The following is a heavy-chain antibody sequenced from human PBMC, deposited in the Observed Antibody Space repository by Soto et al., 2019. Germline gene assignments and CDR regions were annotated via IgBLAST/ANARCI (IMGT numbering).Heavy chain of an antibody. CDR1: GFTFSDYY. J-gene: IGHJ4*02. CDR2: MSDSGSTI. Sequence: QVQLVESGGNLVKPGGSLRLSCAASGFTFSDYYMSWLRQAPGKGLEWLSYMSDSGSTIYYADSVKGRFTISRDNAKNSLYLQMNNLRVEDSAVYYCARYVAALDYWGRGTLVTVSS. CDR3: ARYVAALDY. V-gene: IGHV3-11*01. D-gene: IGHD6-13*01.